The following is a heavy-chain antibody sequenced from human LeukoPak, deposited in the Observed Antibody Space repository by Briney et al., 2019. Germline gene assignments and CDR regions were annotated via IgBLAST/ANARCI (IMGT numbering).Heavy chain of an antibody. CDR2: VLTSGTT. J-gene: IGHJ3*02. Sequence: TSETLSLTCTVSGGSINSGSYYWSWIRQPAGKGLEWIGRVLTSGTTNYNPSLKSRVTISVDTSKNQFSLKLSSVTAADTAVYYCARIGLVRFGAFDIWGQGTMVTVSS. CDR1: GGSINSGSYY. CDR3: ARIGLVRFGAFDI. D-gene: IGHD6-13*01. V-gene: IGHV4-61*02.